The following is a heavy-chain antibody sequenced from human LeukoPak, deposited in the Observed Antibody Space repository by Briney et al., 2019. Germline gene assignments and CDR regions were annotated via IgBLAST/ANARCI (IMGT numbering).Heavy chain of an antibody. CDR2: TYFSGST. Sequence: PSETLSLTCTVSGGSISSHYWSWIRQPPGKGLEWIGYTYFSGSTNYNPSLKGRVTISVDTSRNQFSLKLRSVTAADTAVYYCARAADCGYTSCYMGIDYWGQGTLVTVSS. J-gene: IGHJ4*02. D-gene: IGHD2-2*02. CDR1: GGSISSHY. CDR3: ARAADCGYTSCYMGIDY. V-gene: IGHV4-59*11.